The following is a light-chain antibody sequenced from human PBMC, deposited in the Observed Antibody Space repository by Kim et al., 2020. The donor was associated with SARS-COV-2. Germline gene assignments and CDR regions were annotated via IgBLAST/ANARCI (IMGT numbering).Light chain of an antibody. Sequence: QSALTQPASVSGSPGQSITISCTGTSSDVGGYNYVSWYQQHPGKAPKLIIYEVTYRPSGISNRFSGSKSGNTASLTISGLQAEDEADYYCGSYTSTGPRVFGGGTKLTV. J-gene: IGLJ2*01. CDR3: GSYTSTGPRV. CDR2: EVT. CDR1: SSDVGGYNY. V-gene: IGLV2-14*01.